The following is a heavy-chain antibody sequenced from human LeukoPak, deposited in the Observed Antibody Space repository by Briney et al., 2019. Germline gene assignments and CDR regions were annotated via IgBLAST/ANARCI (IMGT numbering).Heavy chain of an antibody. Sequence: GGSLRLSCAASGFTFSSYEMNWVRQAPGKGLEWVSYISSSGSTIYYADSVKGRFTISRDNAKNSLYLQMNSLRAEDTAVYYCARGPTIRFGELDYYYYYMDVWGKGTTVTISS. D-gene: IGHD3-10*01. CDR3: ARGPTIRFGELDYYYYYMDV. V-gene: IGHV3-48*03. CDR1: GFTFSSYE. J-gene: IGHJ6*03. CDR2: ISSSGSTI.